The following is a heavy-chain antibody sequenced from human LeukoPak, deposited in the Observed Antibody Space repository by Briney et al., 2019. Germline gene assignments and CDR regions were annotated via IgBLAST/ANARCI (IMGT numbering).Heavy chain of an antibody. J-gene: IGHJ4*02. V-gene: IGHV3-30*18. CDR3: AKDTPRRKYCSGGSCYRGIDY. Sequence: GGSLRLSCAASGFTFSSYGMHWVRQAPGKGLEWVAVISYDGSNKYYADSVKGRFTISRDNSKNTLYLQMNSLRAEDTAVYYCAKDTPRRKYCSGGSCYRGIDYWGQGTLVTVSS. CDR2: ISYDGSNK. D-gene: IGHD2-15*01. CDR1: GFTFSSYG.